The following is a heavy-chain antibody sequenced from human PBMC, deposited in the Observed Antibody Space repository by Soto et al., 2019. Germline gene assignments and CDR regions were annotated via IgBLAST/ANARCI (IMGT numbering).Heavy chain of an antibody. J-gene: IGHJ6*02. CDR3: AAQYYYESSGYYYVHYYGMDV. D-gene: IGHD3-22*01. CDR1: GGSISSSSYY. V-gene: IGHV4-39*01. Sequence: QLQLQESGPGLVKPSETLSLTCTVSGGSISSSSYYWGWIRQPPGKGLEWIGSIYYSGRTYSNPSLKSRVTISVDTSKNQFSLKQSSVTAADTAVYYCAAQYYYESSGYYYVHYYGMDVWGQGTTVTVSS. CDR2: IYYSGRT.